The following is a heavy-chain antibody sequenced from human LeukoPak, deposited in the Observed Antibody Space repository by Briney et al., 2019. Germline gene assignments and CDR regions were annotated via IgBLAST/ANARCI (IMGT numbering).Heavy chain of an antibody. D-gene: IGHD2-15*01. J-gene: IGHJ4*02. V-gene: IGHV1-46*01. CDR3: ARGDCSRGSCYLLDH. Sequence: ASVKVSCKASGYTFTSYYMHWLRQAPGQGLEWMGIINPNGGSTNYAQKFQGRVTVTRDTSTSTVYMELRSLRAEDTAVYYCARGDCSRGSCYLLDHWGQGTLVTVSS. CDR1: GYTFTSYY. CDR2: INPNGGST.